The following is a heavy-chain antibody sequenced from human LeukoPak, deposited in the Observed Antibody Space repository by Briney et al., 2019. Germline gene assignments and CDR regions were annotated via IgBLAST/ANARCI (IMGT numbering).Heavy chain of an antibody. Sequence: ASVKVSCKASGYTFTSYAMNWVRQAPGQGLEWMGWINTNTGNPTYAQGFTGRFVFSLDSSVSTAYLQISNLKAEDTAVYYCARLETTYYFDYWGQGTLVTVSS. J-gene: IGHJ4*02. CDR2: INTNTGNP. CDR1: GYTFTSYA. CDR3: ARLETTYYFDY. D-gene: IGHD3-3*01. V-gene: IGHV7-4-1*02.